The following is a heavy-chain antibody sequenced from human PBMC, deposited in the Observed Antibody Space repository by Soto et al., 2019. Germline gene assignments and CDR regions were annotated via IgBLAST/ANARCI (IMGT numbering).Heavy chain of an antibody. J-gene: IGHJ4*02. Sequence: QVQLQASGPGLVKPSGTLSLTCAVSGGSISSSNWWSWVRQPPGKGLEWIGEIYHSGSTNYHPSLKRRVTISVDKSKNQFSLKLSSVTAADTAVYYCARDLDSTSCYNYWGQGTLVTVSS. D-gene: IGHD2-2*02. V-gene: IGHV4-4*02. CDR1: GGSISSSNW. CDR2: IYHSGST. CDR3: ARDLDSTSCYNY.